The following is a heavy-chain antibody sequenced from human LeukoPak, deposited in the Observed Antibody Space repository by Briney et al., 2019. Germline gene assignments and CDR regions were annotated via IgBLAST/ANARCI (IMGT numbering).Heavy chain of an antibody. Sequence: SETLSLTCTVSGGSISSYYWSWIRQPPGKGLEWIGYIYYSGSTYYNPSLKSRVTISVDTSKNQFSLKLSSVTAADTAVYYCARDDTYYYDSSGLDYWGQGTLVTVSS. D-gene: IGHD3-22*01. CDR3: ARDDTYYYDSSGLDY. CDR1: GGSISSYY. CDR2: IYYSGST. V-gene: IGHV4-59*12. J-gene: IGHJ4*02.